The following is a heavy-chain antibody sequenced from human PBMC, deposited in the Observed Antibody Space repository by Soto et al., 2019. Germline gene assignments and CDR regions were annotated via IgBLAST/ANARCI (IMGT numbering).Heavy chain of an antibody. CDR2: ISSTTNYI. CDR3: ARESEDLTSNFDY. CDR1: GFTFTRYS. J-gene: IGHJ4*02. Sequence: GGSLRLSAAASGFTFTRYSMNWVRQAPGKGLEWVSSISSTTNYIYYGDSMKGRFTISRDNAKNSLYLEMNSLRAEDTAVYYCARESEDLTSNFDYWGQGTLVTVAS. V-gene: IGHV3-21*06.